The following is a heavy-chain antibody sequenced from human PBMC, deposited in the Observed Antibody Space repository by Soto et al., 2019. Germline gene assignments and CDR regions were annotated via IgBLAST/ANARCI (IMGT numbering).Heavy chain of an antibody. D-gene: IGHD2-2*01. CDR1: GGTFSSYA. V-gene: IGHV1-69*01. CDR2: IIPIFGTA. CDR3: ARARVTVVSQLLAPRY. J-gene: IGHJ4*02. Sequence: QVQLVQSGAEGKKPGSSVKVSGKASGGTFSSYAISWVRQAPGQGLEWMGGIIPIFGTANYAQKFQGRVTITADEATSTAYMELSSLRSEDTAVYYCARARVTVVSQLLAPRYWGQGTLVTVSS.